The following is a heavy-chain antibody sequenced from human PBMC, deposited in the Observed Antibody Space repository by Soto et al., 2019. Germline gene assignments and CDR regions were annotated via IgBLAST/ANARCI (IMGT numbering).Heavy chain of an antibody. CDR2: ISYDGSNK. V-gene: IGHV3-30-3*01. CDR3: AREGASGYDLPYYYYYGMDV. J-gene: IGHJ6*02. CDR1: GYTFTSYA. D-gene: IGHD5-12*01. Sequence: SCKASGYTFTSYAMHWVRQAPGKGLEWVAVISYDGSNKYYADSVKGRFTISRDNSKNTLYLQMNSLRAEDTAVYYCAREGASGYDLPYYYYYGMDVWGQGTTVTVSS.